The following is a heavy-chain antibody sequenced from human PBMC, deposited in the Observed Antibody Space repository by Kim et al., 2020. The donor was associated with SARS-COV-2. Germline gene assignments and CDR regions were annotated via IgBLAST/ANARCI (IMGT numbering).Heavy chain of an antibody. CDR1: GGSISSYY. J-gene: IGHJ5*02. CDR2: IYYSGST. V-gene: IGHV4-59*08. Sequence: SETLSLTCTVSGGSISSYYWSWIRQPPGKGLEWIWYIYYSGSTNYNPSLKSRVTISVDTSKNQFSLKLSSVTAADTAVYYCARRSLGCFSGGSCHDAIDPWGQGPLVPV. CDR3: ARRSLGCFSGGSCHDAIDP. D-gene: IGHD2-15*01.